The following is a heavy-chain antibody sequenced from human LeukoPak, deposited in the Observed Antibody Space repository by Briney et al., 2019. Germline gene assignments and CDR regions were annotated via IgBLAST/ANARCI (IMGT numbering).Heavy chain of an antibody. CDR3: ARGSSVFGITKYDY. CDR1: GCTFTSYD. V-gene: IGHV1-8*01. CDR2: MNPNSGNT. J-gene: IGHJ4*02. D-gene: IGHD3-10*01. Sequence: ASVKVSCKASGCTFTSYDINWVRQATGQGLEWMGWMNPNSGNTGYAQKFQGRVTMTRNTSISTAYMELSSLRSEDTAVYYCARGSSVFGITKYDYWGQGTLVTVSS.